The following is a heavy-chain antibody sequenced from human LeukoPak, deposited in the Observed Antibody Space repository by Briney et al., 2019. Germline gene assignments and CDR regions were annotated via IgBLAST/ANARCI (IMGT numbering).Heavy chain of an antibody. D-gene: IGHD2-15*01. J-gene: IGHJ5*02. CDR3: ARHRDSYCSGGSCYRGWFDP. CDR1: GGSISSSNW. CDR2: IYHSGST. Sequence: SETLSLTCAVSGGSISSSNWWSWVRQPPGKGLEWIGEIYHSGSTNYNPSLKSRVTISVDKSKNQFSLKLSSVIAADTAVYYCARHRDSYCSGGSCYRGWFDPWGQGTLVTVSS. V-gene: IGHV4-4*02.